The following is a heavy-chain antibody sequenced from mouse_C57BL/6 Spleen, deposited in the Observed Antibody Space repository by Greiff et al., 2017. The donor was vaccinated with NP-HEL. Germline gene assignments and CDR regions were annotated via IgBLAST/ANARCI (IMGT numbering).Heavy chain of an antibody. CDR2: INPSNGGT. CDR1: GYTFTSYW. J-gene: IGHJ3*01. CDR3: ARSGHGNYGLAY. Sequence: QVQLQQPGTELAKPGASVKLSCKASGYTFTSYWMHWVKQRPGQGLEWIGNINPSNGGTNYNEKFKSKATLTVDKSSSTAYMQLSSLTSEDSAVYYCARSGHGNYGLAYWGQGTLVTVSA. V-gene: IGHV1-53*01. D-gene: IGHD2-1*01.